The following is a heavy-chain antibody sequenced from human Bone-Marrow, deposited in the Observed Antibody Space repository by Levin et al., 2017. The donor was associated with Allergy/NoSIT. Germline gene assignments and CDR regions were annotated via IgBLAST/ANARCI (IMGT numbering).Heavy chain of an antibody. CDR2: ISFDGSNR. CDR1: RFTFSTFA. V-gene: IGHV3-30*04. CDR3: ARDMVYYYGVDV. Sequence: GESLKISCAASRFTFSTFAMHWVRQAPGKGLQWVAFISFDGSNRYYADSVKGRFTISRDNSKNTLFLQMNSLRDEDTAVYYCARDMVYYYGVDVWGQGTTVTVSS. J-gene: IGHJ6*02. D-gene: IGHD3-10*01.